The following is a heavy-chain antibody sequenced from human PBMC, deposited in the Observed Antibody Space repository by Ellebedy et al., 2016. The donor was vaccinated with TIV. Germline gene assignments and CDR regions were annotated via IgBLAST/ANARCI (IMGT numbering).Heavy chain of an antibody. D-gene: IGHD6-19*01. Sequence: DSVKGRFTVSRDNAKNSLYLEMNSLGAEDTAVYYCARAVAGSPDYWGQGTLVTVSS. J-gene: IGHJ4*02. CDR3: ARAVAGSPDY. V-gene: IGHV3-7*04.